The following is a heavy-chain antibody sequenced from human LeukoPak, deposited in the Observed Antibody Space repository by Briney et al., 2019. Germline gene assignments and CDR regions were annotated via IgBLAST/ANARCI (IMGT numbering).Heavy chain of an antibody. CDR1: GFTFSSYS. V-gene: IGHV3-21*01. J-gene: IGHJ1*01. Sequence: GGSLRLSCAASGFTFSSYSMNWVRQAPGKGLEWVSSISSSSSYIYYADSVKGRFTISRDNAKNSLYLQMNSLRAGDTAVYYCARDGGYYYDSSGLEYFQHWGQGTLVTVSS. CDR3: ARDGGYYYDSSGLEYFQH. CDR2: ISSSSSYI. D-gene: IGHD3-22*01.